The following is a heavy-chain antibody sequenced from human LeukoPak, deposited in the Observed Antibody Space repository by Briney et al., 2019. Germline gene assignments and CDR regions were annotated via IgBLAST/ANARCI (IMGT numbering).Heavy chain of an antibody. CDR2: INPSGGST. CDR3: IYDSSGYCYDY. Sequence: ASVKVSCKASGYTFTSYYMHWVRQAPGQGLEWMGIINPSGGSTSYAQKFQGRVTMTRDTSTSTVYMELSSLRSEDTAVYYCIYDSSGYCYDYWGQGTLVTVSS. D-gene: IGHD3-22*01. J-gene: IGHJ4*02. V-gene: IGHV1-46*01. CDR1: GYTFTSYY.